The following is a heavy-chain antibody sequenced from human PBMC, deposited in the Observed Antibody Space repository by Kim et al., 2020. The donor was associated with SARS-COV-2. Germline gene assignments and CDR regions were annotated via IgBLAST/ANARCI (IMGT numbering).Heavy chain of an antibody. V-gene: IGHV4-39*01. CDR3: ARLPTGFPNWFDP. CDR1: GGSISVSPYT. J-gene: IGHJ5*02. Sequence: SETLSLTCSVSGGSISVSPYTWGWIRQPPGVGLEWIATIDHVGTTYYNPSLESRLTISADRSKNQFSLKMTSVTAADTAVYYCARLPTGFPNWFDPWGPGTLVAVSS. D-gene: IGHD3-9*01. CDR2: IDHVGTT.